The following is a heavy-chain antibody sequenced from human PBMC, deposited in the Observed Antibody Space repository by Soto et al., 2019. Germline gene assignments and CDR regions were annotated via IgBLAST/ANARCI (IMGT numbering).Heavy chain of an antibody. CDR2: TYYRSKWYN. J-gene: IGHJ4*02. CDR1: GDSVSSNSAA. Sequence: SQTLALTCAISGDSVSSNSAAWNWIRQSPSRGLEWLGRTYYRSKWYNDYAVSVKSRITINPVTSKNQFSLQLNSVTPEDTAVYYCGRDLGRIAVTGQYYFVYWGQGTLVTASS. D-gene: IGHD6-19*01. V-gene: IGHV6-1*01. CDR3: GRDLGRIAVTGQYYFVY.